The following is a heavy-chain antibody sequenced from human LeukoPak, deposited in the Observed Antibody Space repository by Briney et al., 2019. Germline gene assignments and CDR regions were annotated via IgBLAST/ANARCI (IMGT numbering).Heavy chain of an antibody. D-gene: IGHD6-13*01. J-gene: IGHJ3*02. CDR1: GFTFSSQS. CDR2: ISATSDTI. V-gene: IGHV3-48*04. Sequence: PGGSLRLSCAASGFTFSSQSMNWVRQAPGKGLEWVSYISATSDTIYYADSVKGRFTISRDNAKNSLYLQMNSLRAEGTAVYYCARACRYSSSWYPSRDAFDIWGQGTMVTVSS. CDR3: ARACRYSSSWYPSRDAFDI.